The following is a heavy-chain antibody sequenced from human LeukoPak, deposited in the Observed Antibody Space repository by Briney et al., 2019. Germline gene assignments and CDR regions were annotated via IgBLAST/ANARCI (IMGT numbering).Heavy chain of an antibody. CDR1: GFTFSSYA. CDR3: AKAGYCSGGSCSQNLRYFDL. Sequence: GGSLRLSCAASGFTFSSYAMSWVRQAPGKGLEWVSAISGSGGSTYCADSVKGRFTISRDNSKNTLYLQMNSLRAEDTAVYYCAKAGYCSGGSCSQNLRYFDLWGRGTLVTVSS. CDR2: ISGSGGST. D-gene: IGHD2-15*01. V-gene: IGHV3-23*01. J-gene: IGHJ2*01.